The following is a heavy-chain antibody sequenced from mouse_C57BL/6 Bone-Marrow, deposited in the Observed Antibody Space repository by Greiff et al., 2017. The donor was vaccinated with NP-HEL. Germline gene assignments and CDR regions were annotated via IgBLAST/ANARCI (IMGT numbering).Heavy chain of an antibody. CDR2: IHPNSGST. D-gene: IGHD1-1*01. CDR3: ARSDYYGSNDY. V-gene: IGHV1-64*01. Sequence: QVQLQQPGAELVKPGASVKLSCKASGYTFTSYWMHWVKQRPGQGLEWIGMIHPNSGSTNYNEKFKSKATLTVDKSSSTAYMQLSSLTSEDSEVYYCARSDYYGSNDYWGQGTTLTVSS. J-gene: IGHJ2*01. CDR1: GYTFTSYW.